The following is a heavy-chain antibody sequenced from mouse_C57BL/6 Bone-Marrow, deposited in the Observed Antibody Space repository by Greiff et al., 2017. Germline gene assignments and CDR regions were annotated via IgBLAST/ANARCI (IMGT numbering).Heavy chain of an antibody. V-gene: IGHV8-8*01. CDR2: IWWDDDK. J-gene: IGHJ4*01. CDR3: ARILSYYYGSSYDAMDY. Sequence: QVTLKESGPGILQPSQTLSLNCSFSGFSLSTFGMGVGWIRQPSGKGLEWLAHIWWDDDKYYNPALKSRLTISKDTSKNQVFLKIANVDTADTATYYCARILSYYYGSSYDAMDYWGQGTSVTVSS. CDR1: GFSLSTFGMG. D-gene: IGHD1-1*01.